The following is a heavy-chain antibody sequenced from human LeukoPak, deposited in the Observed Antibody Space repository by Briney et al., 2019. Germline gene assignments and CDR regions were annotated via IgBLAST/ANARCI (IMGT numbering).Heavy chain of an antibody. J-gene: IGHJ6*03. V-gene: IGHV1-18*01. Sequence: ASVKVSCKASGYTFTSYGISWVRQAPGQGLEWMGWISAYNGNTNYAQKLQGRVTMTTDTSTSTAYMELRSLRSDDTAVYYCARDIGVLLWFGDLKYYYYMDVWGKGTTVTISS. CDR2: ISAYNGNT. CDR1: GYTFTSYG. CDR3: ARDIGVLLWFGDLKYYYYMDV. D-gene: IGHD3-10*01.